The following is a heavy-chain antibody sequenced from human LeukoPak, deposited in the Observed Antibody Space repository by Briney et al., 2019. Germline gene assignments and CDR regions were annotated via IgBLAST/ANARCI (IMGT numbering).Heavy chain of an antibody. D-gene: IGHD1-26*01. CDR1: GGSISSYY. CDR3: ARNRVVGAPNSDY. Sequence: PSETLSLTCTVSGGSISSYYWSWIRQPPGKGLEWIGYIYYSGSTNYNPSLKSRVTISVDTSKNQFSLKLSSVTAADTAVYYCARNRVVGAPNSDYWGQGTLVTVFS. V-gene: IGHV4-59*01. J-gene: IGHJ4*02. CDR2: IYYSGST.